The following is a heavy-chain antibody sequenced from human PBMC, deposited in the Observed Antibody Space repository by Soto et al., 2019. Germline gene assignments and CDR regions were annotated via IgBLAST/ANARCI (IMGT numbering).Heavy chain of an antibody. CDR2: IYYSGST. V-gene: IGHV4-39*01. D-gene: IGHD3-10*01. CDR1: GGSISSSSYY. CDR3: ARHEPTTGITMVRGVKGWFDP. Sequence: SETLSLTCTVSGGSISSSSYYWGWIRQPPGKGLEWIGSIYYSGSTYYNPSLKSRVTISVDTSKNQFSLKLSSVTAADTAVYYCARHEPTTGITMVRGVKGWFDPWGQGTLVTVSS. J-gene: IGHJ5*02.